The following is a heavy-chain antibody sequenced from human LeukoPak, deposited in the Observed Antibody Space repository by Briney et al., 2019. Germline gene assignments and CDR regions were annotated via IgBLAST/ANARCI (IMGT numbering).Heavy chain of an antibody. D-gene: IGHD3-22*01. Sequence: ASVKVSCKASGGTFSSYAISWVRQAPRQGLEWMGGIIPIFGTANYAQKFQGRVTITTDESTSTAYMELSSLRSEDTAVYYCAGGDHYDSSGYWVPFDYWGQGTLVTVSS. CDR1: GGTFSSYA. CDR2: IIPIFGTA. J-gene: IGHJ4*02. V-gene: IGHV1-69*05. CDR3: AGGDHYDSSGYWVPFDY.